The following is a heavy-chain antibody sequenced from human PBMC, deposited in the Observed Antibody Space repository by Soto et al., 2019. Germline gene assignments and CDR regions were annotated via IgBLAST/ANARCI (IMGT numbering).Heavy chain of an antibody. CDR2: IYPDESDI. CDR1: GYSFTKYW. CDR3: VRMGFSGGGYLSYYYYGMDI. D-gene: IGHD5-12*01. J-gene: IGHJ6*02. V-gene: IGHV5-51*03. Sequence: EVQLVQSGAEVKEPGESLKISCKGSGYSFTKYWIGWVRQMPGKGLEWMAIIYPDESDIRYSQSFQGQVTISADKSISTAYLQWSSLKASDSAMYYCVRMGFSGGGYLSYYYYGMDIWGQGTTVTVSS.